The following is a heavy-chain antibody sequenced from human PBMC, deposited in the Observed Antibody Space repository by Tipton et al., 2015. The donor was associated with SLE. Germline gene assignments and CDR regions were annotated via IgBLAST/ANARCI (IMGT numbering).Heavy chain of an antibody. J-gene: IGHJ4*02. CDR1: GGSISSHY. Sequence: LRLSCTVSGGSISSHYWSWIRQPPGKGLEWIGYIYYSGSTNYNPSLKSRVTISVDTSKNQFSLKLSSVTAADTAVYYCARSEYSSGWGYWGQGTLVTVSS. D-gene: IGHD6-19*01. V-gene: IGHV4-59*11. CDR2: IYYSGST. CDR3: ARSEYSSGWGY.